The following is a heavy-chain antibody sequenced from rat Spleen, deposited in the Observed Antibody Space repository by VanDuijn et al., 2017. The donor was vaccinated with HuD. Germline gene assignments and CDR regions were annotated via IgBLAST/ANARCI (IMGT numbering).Heavy chain of an antibody. CDR3: ATSGNGFAY. CDR1: GFTFTDYY. Sequence: EVQLVESGGGLVQPGRSLKLSCAASGFTFTDYYMAWVRQAPTKGLEWVATISYDGTSTYYRDSVKGRFTISRHTAKSTLYLQMDSLRSEDTATYYCATSGNGFAYWGQGTLVTVSS. J-gene: IGHJ3*01. D-gene: IGHD4-3*01. CDR2: ISYDGTST. V-gene: IGHV5-7*01.